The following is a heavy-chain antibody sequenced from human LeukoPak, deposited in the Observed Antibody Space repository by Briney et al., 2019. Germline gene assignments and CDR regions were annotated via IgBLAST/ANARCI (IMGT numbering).Heavy chain of an antibody. V-gene: IGHV3-23*01. CDR2: ISVRGGST. D-gene: IGHD1-20*01. J-gene: IGHJ4*02. CDR1: GFTFSSYA. Sequence: GGSLRLSCAASGFTFSSYAMSWVRQAPGKGLEWVSGISVRGGSTYYADSVKGRFTISRDNSKNTLYLQMDSLRAEDTAVYYYAKDRLTGTPYYFDYWGQGTLVTVSS. CDR3: AKDRLTGTPYYFDY.